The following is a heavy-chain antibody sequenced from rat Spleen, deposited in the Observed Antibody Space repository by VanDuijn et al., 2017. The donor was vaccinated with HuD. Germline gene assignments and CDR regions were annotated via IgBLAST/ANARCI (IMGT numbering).Heavy chain of an antibody. CDR2: IVFDSSGI. CDR1: GFTFSDYA. D-gene: IGHD2-1*01. V-gene: IGHV5-7*01. Sequence: EVQLVESGGGLVQPGGSMKLSCAASGFTFSDYAMAWVRQSPKKGLEWVATIVFDSSGIYYRNSVKGRFTVSRDNTKNTLYLQMNSLRSEDTATYYCARDTNYFGYWGQGVMVTVSS. J-gene: IGHJ2*01. CDR3: ARDTNYFGY.